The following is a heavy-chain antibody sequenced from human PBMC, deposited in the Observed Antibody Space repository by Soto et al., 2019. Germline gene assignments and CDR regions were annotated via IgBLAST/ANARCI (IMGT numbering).Heavy chain of an antibody. D-gene: IGHD1-26*01. V-gene: IGHV5-51*01. J-gene: IGHJ4*02. CDR1: GYIFITYW. CDR3: ARLVGATTSGFDY. Sequence: PGESLKISCTASGYIFITYWIGWVRQMPGKGLEWLGVIYPGDSDSRYSPSFQGLVTISADKSVSTAYLQWSSLRASDTAMYYCARLVGATTSGFDYWGQGTLVTVSS. CDR2: IYPGDSDS.